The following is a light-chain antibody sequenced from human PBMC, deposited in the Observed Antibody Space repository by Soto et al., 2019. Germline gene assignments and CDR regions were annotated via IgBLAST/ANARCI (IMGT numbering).Light chain of an antibody. CDR1: QDIKNY. Sequence: DIQMTQSSSSLSAFVGDSITITCQASQDIKNYLNWYQHKPGKAPKLLIYDAFKSDTGVPSRFSGSGSGTDFTFTISGLQPEDIATYFCQQYDSLPPTFGGGTRVDI. V-gene: IGKV1-33*01. CDR2: DAF. J-gene: IGKJ4*01. CDR3: QQYDSLPPT.